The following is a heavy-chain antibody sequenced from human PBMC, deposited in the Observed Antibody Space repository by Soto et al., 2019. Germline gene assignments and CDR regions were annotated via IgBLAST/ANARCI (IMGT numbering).Heavy chain of an antibody. Sequence: EVQLVQSGAEVKKPGESLKISCKGSGYSFTSYWIGWVRQMPGKGLEWMGIIYPGDSDTRYSPSFQGQVTISADKSISTAYLQWSSLKASDTAMYYCATTRGGSSSWYAVTHRGPYYYYGMDVWGQGTTVTVSS. CDR1: GYSFTSYW. V-gene: IGHV5-51*01. CDR3: ATTRGGSSSWYAVTHRGPYYYYGMDV. D-gene: IGHD6-13*01. CDR2: IYPGDSDT. J-gene: IGHJ6*02.